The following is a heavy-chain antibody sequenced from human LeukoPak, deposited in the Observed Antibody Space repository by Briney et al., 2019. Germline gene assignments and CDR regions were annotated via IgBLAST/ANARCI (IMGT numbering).Heavy chain of an antibody. Sequence: SETLSLTCTVSGGSISSYYWSWIRQPPGKGLEWIGYIYYSGSTNYNPSLKSRVTISVDTSKNQFSLKLSSVTAADTAVYYCVRGLMTTADYWGQGTLVTVSS. V-gene: IGHV4-59*12. J-gene: IGHJ4*02. CDR3: VRGLMTTADY. CDR1: GGSISSYY. D-gene: IGHD4-17*01. CDR2: IYYSGST.